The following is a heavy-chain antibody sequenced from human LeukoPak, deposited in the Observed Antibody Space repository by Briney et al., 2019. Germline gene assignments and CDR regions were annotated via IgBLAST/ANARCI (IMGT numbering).Heavy chain of an antibody. D-gene: IGHD6-13*01. J-gene: IGHJ5*02. CDR2: IIPIFGTA. CDR3: ARDRYSSSGYNWFDP. CDR1: GGTFSSYA. V-gene: IGHV1-69*13. Sequence: SVKVSCKASGGTFSSYAISWVRQAPGQGLEWMGGIIPIFGTANYAQKFHGRVTITAVESTSTAYMELSSLRSEDTAVYYCARDRYSSSGYNWFDPWGQGTLVTVSS.